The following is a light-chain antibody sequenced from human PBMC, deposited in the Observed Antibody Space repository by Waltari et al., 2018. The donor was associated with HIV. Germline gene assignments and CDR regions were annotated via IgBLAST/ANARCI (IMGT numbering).Light chain of an antibody. J-gene: IGLJ2*01. CDR3: SSYAGSNNLL. CDR2: EVT. Sequence: QSALTQPPSASGSPGQSVTISCTGNSSDVGGYNYVSWYQQHPGKAPKRMIYEVTKRPSGVPDRFSGSKSGNTASLTVSGLQAEDEADYYCSSYAGSNNLLFGGGTKLTVL. V-gene: IGLV2-8*01. CDR1: SSDVGGYNY.